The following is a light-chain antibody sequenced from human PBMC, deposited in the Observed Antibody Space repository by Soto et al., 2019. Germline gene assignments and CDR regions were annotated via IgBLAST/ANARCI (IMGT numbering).Light chain of an antibody. Sequence: QSVLTQPTSVSGAPGQRVTISCTGSSSNIGAGYDVHWYQQLPGTAPKLLIYGNSNRPSGVPDRFSGSKSGTSASLAITGLQAEDEADYYCQSYDSRLSGVVFGRGTKLTVL. CDR2: GNS. CDR1: SSNIGAGYD. CDR3: QSYDSRLSGVV. V-gene: IGLV1-40*01. J-gene: IGLJ2*01.